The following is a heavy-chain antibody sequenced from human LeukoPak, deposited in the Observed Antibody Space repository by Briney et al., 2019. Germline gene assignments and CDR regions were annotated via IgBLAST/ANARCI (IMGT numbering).Heavy chain of an antibody. V-gene: IGHV3-30*02. CDR2: IWYGGSNK. CDR1: GFTFSSYG. Sequence: GGSLRLSCAASGFTFSSYGMHWVRQAPGKGLEWVAVIWYGGSNKYYADSVKGRFTISRDNSKNTLYLQMNSLRAEDTAVYYCAKGADIVVVPAAMVSNYYMDVWGKGTTVTVSS. J-gene: IGHJ6*03. CDR3: AKGADIVVVPAAMVSNYYMDV. D-gene: IGHD2-2*01.